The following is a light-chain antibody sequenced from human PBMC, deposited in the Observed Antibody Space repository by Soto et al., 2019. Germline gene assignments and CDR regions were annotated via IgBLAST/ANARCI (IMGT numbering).Light chain of an antibody. CDR1: QTIDNY. J-gene: IGKJ4*01. Sequence: EIVLTQSPATLSLSPGERATLSCRASQTIDNYLHWYQQKPGQAPRLLIYDGFYRAAGVPARFSGVGSGTDFTLTISSLEPEDFAFYYCQQRKDWPLTFGGGTRFEI. V-gene: IGKV3-11*01. CDR3: QQRKDWPLT. CDR2: DGF.